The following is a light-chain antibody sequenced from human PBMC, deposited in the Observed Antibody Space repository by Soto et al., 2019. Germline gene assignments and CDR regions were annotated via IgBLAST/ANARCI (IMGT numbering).Light chain of an antibody. CDR3: QQFSSYPLT. J-gene: IGKJ4*01. CDR2: GAS. CDR1: QTVGTTY. V-gene: IGKV3-20*01. Sequence: VLAQSPGPLSLSPGERATLSCRASQTVGTTYLAWYQHKTGQAPRLIIYGASTRATGIPDRFSGGGSGTDSTLTISRLEPEDFAVYYCQQFSSYPLTLGGGTKVDIK.